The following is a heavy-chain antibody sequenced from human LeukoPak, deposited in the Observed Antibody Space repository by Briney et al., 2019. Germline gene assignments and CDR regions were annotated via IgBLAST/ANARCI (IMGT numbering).Heavy chain of an antibody. J-gene: IGHJ4*02. CDR1: GGSVSSTSYY. V-gene: IGHV4-39*07. Sequence: KSSDTLSLTCTVSGGSVSSTSYYWAWIRQPPGKGLEWIGSIYYRGATFYNPSLKSRVTISTDTSNNHFSLRLTSVTAADTAVYYCARRGDSHAIFDSWGQGTLVTVSS. CDR3: ARRGDSHAIFDS. CDR2: IYYRGAT. D-gene: IGHD5-18*01.